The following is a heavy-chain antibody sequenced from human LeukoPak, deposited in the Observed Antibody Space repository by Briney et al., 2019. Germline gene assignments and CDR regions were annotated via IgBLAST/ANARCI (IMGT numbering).Heavy chain of an antibody. CDR1: GGSISSYY. Sequence: PSETLSLTCTVSGGSISSYYWSWIRQPPGKGLEWIGYIYYSGSTNYNPSLKSRVTISVDTSKNQFSLKLSSVTAADTAVYYCARGGVGYSSSWPERYFDLWGRGTLVTVSS. CDR2: IYYSGST. V-gene: IGHV4-59*01. CDR3: ARGGVGYSSSWPERYFDL. D-gene: IGHD6-13*01. J-gene: IGHJ2*01.